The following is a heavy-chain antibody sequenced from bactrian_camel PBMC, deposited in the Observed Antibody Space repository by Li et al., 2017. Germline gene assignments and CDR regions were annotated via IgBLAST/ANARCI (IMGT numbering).Heavy chain of an antibody. D-gene: IGHD2*01. CDR3: AADSVNLQLSRFYTY. CDR1: TYSHRPYC. J-gene: IGHJ4*01. Sequence: HVQLVESGGGAVMAGGSLRLSCEATTYSHRPYCMGWFRQAPGKDREGVAAIDNTGAATYTYSVQDRFTISKDNGKNTLYLQMNSLKPEDTAIYYCAADSVNLQLSRFYTYWGQGTQVTVS. CDR2: IDNTGAA. V-gene: IGHV3S53*01.